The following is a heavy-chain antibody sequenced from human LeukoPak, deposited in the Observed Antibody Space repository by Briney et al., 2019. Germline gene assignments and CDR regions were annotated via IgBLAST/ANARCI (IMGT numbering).Heavy chain of an antibody. V-gene: IGHV4-31*03. CDR1: GGSISSGGYY. CDR3: ARDRARITGTTPTLYFDY. D-gene: IGHD1-20*01. Sequence: SQTLSLTCTVSGGSISSGGYYWSWIRQHPGKGLEWIGYIYYSGSTYYNPSLKSRVTISVDTSENQFSLKLSSVTAADTAVYYCARDRARITGTTPTLYFDYWGQGTLVTVSS. CDR2: IYYSGST. J-gene: IGHJ4*02.